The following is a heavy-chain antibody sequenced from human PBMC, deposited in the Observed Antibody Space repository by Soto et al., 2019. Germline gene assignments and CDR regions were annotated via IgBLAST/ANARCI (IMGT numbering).Heavy chain of an antibody. V-gene: IGHV3-23*01. Sequence: GGSQRLSCAASGFTFRSYSMSWVRQAPGKGLEWVSAISGSGGSTYYADSVKGRFTISRDNSKNTLYLQMNSLRAEDTAVYYCAKEVWFGELYYGMDVWGQGTTVTVSS. CDR1: GFTFRSYS. CDR3: AKEVWFGELYYGMDV. J-gene: IGHJ6*02. D-gene: IGHD3-10*01. CDR2: ISGSGGST.